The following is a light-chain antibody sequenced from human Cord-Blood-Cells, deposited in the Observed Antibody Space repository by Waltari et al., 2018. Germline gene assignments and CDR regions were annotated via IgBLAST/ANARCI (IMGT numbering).Light chain of an antibody. J-gene: IGKJ1*01. V-gene: IGKV1-33*01. CDR3: QQYDNLPWT. Sequence: DIQMTQSRYSMSASVGDRVTITCQASQDISNYLNWYQQKPGKAPQLLIYDASNLETGDPSKLSGNGSGTDFTFTISSLQPEDIATYYCQQYDNLPWTFGQGTKVEIK. CDR2: DAS. CDR1: QDISNY.